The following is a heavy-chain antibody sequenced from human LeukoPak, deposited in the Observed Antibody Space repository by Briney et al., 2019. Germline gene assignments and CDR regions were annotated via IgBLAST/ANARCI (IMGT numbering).Heavy chain of an antibody. CDR1: GFTFSSHS. CDR2: IGLDGAQK. J-gene: IGHJ5*02. D-gene: IGHD3-22*01. V-gene: IGHV3-7*03. Sequence: GGSLRLSCAASGFTFSSHSMGWVRQALRKGVECVATIGLDGAQKDFVDSVKGRFTISRDNAKNSLYLQMNSLRAEDTAVYYCAREPSITMIVGWFDPWGQGTLVTVSS. CDR3: AREPSITMIVGWFDP.